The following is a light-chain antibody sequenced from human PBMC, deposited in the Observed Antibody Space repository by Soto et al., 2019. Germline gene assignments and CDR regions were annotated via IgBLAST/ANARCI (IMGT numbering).Light chain of an antibody. CDR1: QSVLYSSNNKNY. J-gene: IGKJ4*01. CDR3: QQYYITPLT. V-gene: IGKV4-1*01. Sequence: DIVMTQSPDSLAVSLGERATINCKSSQSVLYSSNNKNYLAWYQQKPGQPPKLLIYWASTRESGVPDRFSGSGSWTDFTLTISSLQAEDVAFYYCQQYYITPLTFGGGTKVEIK. CDR2: WAS.